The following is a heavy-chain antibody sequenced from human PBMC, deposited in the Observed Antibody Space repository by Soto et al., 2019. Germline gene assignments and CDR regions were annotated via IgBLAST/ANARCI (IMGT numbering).Heavy chain of an antibody. CDR3: AKSGGNGWFADAFDV. CDR2: IYSGGST. J-gene: IGHJ3*01. D-gene: IGHD6-19*01. CDR1: WFIVISYY. V-gene: IGHV3-53*01. Sequence: QPGGSLRLSCAFSWFIVISYYMSWVRQAPGKGLEWISVIYSGGSTYYADSVKGRFTISRDNSENTLYLQLNSLRAEDTAVYYCAKSGGNGWFADAFDVWGQGTMVTVSS.